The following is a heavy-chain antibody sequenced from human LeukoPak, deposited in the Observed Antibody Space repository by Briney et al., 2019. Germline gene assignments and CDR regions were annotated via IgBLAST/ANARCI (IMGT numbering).Heavy chain of an antibody. Sequence: PGGSLRLSCAASGFTFSNTWMSWVRQAPGKGLEWVGRIKSKTDGGTTDYAAPVKGRFTISRDDSKNTLYLQMNSLKTEDTAVYYCTTDIVGATRFDYWGQGTLVTVSS. J-gene: IGHJ4*02. D-gene: IGHD1-26*01. CDR3: TTDIVGATRFDY. V-gene: IGHV3-15*01. CDR1: GFTFSNTW. CDR2: IKSKTDGGTT.